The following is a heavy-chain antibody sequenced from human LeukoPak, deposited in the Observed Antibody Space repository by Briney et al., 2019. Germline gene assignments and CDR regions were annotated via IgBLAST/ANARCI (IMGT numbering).Heavy chain of an antibody. J-gene: IGHJ4*02. CDR2: IYYSGST. V-gene: IGHV4-39*07. CDR3: VRANRDDSSGNYWYYFDY. CDR1: GGSIRSSSYY. D-gene: IGHD3-22*01. Sequence: PSETLSLTCTVSGGSIRSSSYYWGWIRQPPGKGLEWIGNIYYSGSTYYNPSLKSRVTISVDTSKNQFSLKLSSVTAADTALYYCVRANRDDSSGNYWYYFDYWGQGTLVTVSS.